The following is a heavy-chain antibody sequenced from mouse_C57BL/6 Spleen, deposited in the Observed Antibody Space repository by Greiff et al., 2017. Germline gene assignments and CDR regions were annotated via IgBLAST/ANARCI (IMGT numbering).Heavy chain of an antibody. Sequence: EVQLVESGGGLVKPGGSLKLSCAASGFTFSSYAMSWVRQTPETRLEWVATISDGGSYTYYPDNVKGRFTISRDNAKNNLYLQMSHLKSEDAAMYYCARDEASYYFDYWGQGTTLTVSS. CDR1: GFTFSSYA. CDR2: ISDGGSYT. V-gene: IGHV5-4*01. CDR3: ARDEASYYFDY. J-gene: IGHJ2*01. D-gene: IGHD6-1*01.